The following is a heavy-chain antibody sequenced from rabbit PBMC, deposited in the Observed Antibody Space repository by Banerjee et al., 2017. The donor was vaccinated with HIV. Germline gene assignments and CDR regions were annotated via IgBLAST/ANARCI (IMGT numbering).Heavy chain of an antibody. Sequence: QEQLEESGGDLVKPEGSLTLTCTASGFSFSSSYWICWVRQAPGKGLEWIACIYAGSSGSTYYASWAKGRFTISKTSSTTVTLQMTSLTAADTATYFCARSTTFTYGPYYFNLWGQGTLVT. J-gene: IGHJ4*01. CDR3: ARSTTFTYGPYYFNL. V-gene: IGHV1S45*01. CDR2: IYAGSSGST. CDR1: GFSFSSSYW. D-gene: IGHD6-1*01.